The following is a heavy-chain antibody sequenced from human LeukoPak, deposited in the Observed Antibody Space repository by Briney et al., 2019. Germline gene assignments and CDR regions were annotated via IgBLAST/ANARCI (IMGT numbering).Heavy chain of an antibody. Sequence: PGGSLRLSCAASGFTFSSYWMSWVRQAPGKGLEWVANIKQDGSEKYYVDSVKGRSTISRDNAKNTLYLQMNSLKGDDTAVYYCAKDSAFYYIDVWGKGTTVIISS. CDR3: AKDSAFYYIDV. J-gene: IGHJ6*03. V-gene: IGHV3-7*01. D-gene: IGHD3-10*01. CDR2: IKQDGSEK. CDR1: GFTFSSYW.